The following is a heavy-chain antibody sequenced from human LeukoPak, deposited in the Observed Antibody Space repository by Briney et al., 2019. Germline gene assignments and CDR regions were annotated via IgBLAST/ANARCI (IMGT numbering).Heavy chain of an antibody. D-gene: IGHD3-3*01. J-gene: IGHJ4*02. Sequence: PSETLSLTCTVSGGSISSYYWSWIRQPPGKGLEWIGEIYHSGSTNYNPSLKSRVTISVDTSKNQFSLKLSSVTAADTAVYYCARGGGGDFWSGYYVLDYWGQGTLVTVSS. CDR2: IYHSGST. CDR3: ARGGGGDFWSGYYVLDY. CDR1: GGSISSYY. V-gene: IGHV4-34*01.